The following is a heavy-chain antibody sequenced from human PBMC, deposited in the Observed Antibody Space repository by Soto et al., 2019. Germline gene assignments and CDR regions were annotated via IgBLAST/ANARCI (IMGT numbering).Heavy chain of an antibody. D-gene: IGHD3-10*01. J-gene: IGHJ4*02. CDR3: GRGRGSGRYPNKHFDY. CDR1: GFTFSSYS. V-gene: IGHV3-21*01. CDR2: ISSSSSYI. Sequence: GGSLRLSCAASGFTFSSYSMNWVRQAPGKGLEWVSSISSSSSYIYYADSVKGRFTISRDNAKNSLYLQMNSLRAEDTAVYYCGRGRGSGRYPNKHFDYWGQGTLVTVSS.